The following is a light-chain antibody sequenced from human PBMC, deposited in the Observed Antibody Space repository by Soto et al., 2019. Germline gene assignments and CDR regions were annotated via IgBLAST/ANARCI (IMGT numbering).Light chain of an antibody. V-gene: IGKV3-20*01. Sequence: EIVLTQSPGTLSLSPGERATLSCRASQSVSSSYLAWYQQKPGQAPRLLIYGASSRATGIPDRFSGSGSGTNFTLPTRRLAPEDFEVYNLQQYGSSPGTFGQGAKVEIK. CDR1: QSVSSSY. CDR3: QQYGSSPGT. CDR2: GAS. J-gene: IGKJ1*01.